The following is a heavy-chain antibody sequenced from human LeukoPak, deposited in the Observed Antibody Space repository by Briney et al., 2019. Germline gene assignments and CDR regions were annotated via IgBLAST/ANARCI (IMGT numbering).Heavy chain of an antibody. D-gene: IGHD3-10*01. CDR2: IFHSGTT. CDR1: GYSISSGYY. Sequence: SETLSLTCTVSGYSISSGYYWGWIRQPPGKGLEWIGSIFHSGTTYYNPSLKSRVTISADTSKNQFSLKLSSVTAADTAVYYCARHGPRGFYFDSWGQGTLVTVSS. CDR3: ARHGPRGFYFDS. V-gene: IGHV4-38-2*02. J-gene: IGHJ4*02.